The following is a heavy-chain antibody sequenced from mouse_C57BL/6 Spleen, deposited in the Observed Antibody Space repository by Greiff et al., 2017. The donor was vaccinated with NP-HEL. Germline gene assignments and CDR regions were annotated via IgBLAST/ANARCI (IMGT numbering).Heavy chain of an antibody. Sequence: VQRVESGPELVKPGASVKISCKASGYTFTDYYINWVKQRPGQGLEWIGWIFPGSGSTYYNEKFKGKAKLTVDKSSSTAYMLLSSLTSEDSAVYFCARYLLLARDYAMDYWGQGTSVTVSS. V-gene: IGHV1-75*01. CDR2: IFPGSGST. D-gene: IGHD1-1*02. CDR3: ARYLLLARDYAMDY. J-gene: IGHJ4*01. CDR1: GYTFTDYY.